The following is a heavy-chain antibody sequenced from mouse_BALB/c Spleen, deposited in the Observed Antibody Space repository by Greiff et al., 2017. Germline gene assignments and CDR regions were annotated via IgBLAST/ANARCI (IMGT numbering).Heavy chain of an antibody. CDR1: GYTFTDYA. CDR3: ARRKDMGGYYAMDY. J-gene: IGHJ4*01. D-gene: IGHD1-1*02. CDR2: ISTYYGDA. Sequence: VQLQQSGAELVRPGVSVKISCKGSGYTFTDYAMHWVKQSHAKSLEWIGVISTYYGDASYNQKFKGKATMTVDKSSSTAYMELARLTSEDSAIYYCARRKDMGGYYAMDYWGQGTSVTVSS. V-gene: IGHV1S137*01.